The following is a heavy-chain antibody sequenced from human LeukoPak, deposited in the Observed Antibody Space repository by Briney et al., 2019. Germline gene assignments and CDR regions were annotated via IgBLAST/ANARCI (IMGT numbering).Heavy chain of an antibody. J-gene: IGHJ3*02. V-gene: IGHV3-30-3*01. CDR1: EFTFSSYA. CDR2: ISYDGSNK. Sequence: GGSLRLSCAASEFTFSSYAMHWVRQAPGKGLEWVAVISYDGSNKYYADSVKGRFTISRDNSKNTLYLQMNSLRAEDTAVYYCARGKVIRNAFDIWGQGTMVTVSS. CDR3: ARGKVIRNAFDI. D-gene: IGHD2-21*01.